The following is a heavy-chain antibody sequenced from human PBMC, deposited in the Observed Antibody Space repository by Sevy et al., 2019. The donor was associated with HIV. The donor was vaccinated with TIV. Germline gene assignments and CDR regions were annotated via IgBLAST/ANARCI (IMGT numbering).Heavy chain of an antibody. CDR3: ATLDFWSDHPFYGTDV. V-gene: IGHV1-24*01. J-gene: IGHJ6*02. D-gene: IGHD3-3*01. CDR2: FDPEDGET. CDR1: GYTLSELP. Sequence: ASVKVSCKVSGYTLSELPMHWVRLAPGKGLEWLGGFDPEDGETIYAQKFQGRVTMTEDTSTDTAYMELSRLRSEDTAVYYCATLDFWSDHPFYGTDVWGQGTTVTVSS.